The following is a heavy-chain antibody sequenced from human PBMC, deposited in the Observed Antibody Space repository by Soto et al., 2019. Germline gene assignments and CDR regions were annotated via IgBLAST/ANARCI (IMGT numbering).Heavy chain of an antibody. J-gene: IGHJ3*01. D-gene: IGHD3-22*01. V-gene: IGHV4-30-2*01. Sequence: SETLSLTCAVSGGSISSGGYSWSWIRQPPGKGLKWIGYIYHSGSTYYNPSLKSRVTISVDRSKNQFSLKLSSVTAADTAVYYCARARMVYDSSGYYHNDAFDVWGQGTVVTVS. CDR3: ARARMVYDSSGYYHNDAFDV. CDR1: GGSISSGGYS. CDR2: IYHSGST.